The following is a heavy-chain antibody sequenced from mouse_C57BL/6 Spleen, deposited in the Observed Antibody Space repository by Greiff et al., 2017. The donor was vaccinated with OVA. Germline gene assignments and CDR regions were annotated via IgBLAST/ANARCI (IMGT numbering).Heavy chain of an antibody. CDR1: GYTFTDYE. J-gene: IGHJ1*03. CDR2: IDPETGGT. V-gene: IGHV1-15*01. D-gene: IGHD2-12*01. CDR3: TIYSSPFWYFDV. Sequence: VQLKQSGAELVRPGASVTLSCKASGYTFTDYEMHWVKQTPVHGLEWIGAIDPETGGTAYNQKFKGKAILTADKSSSTAYMELRSLTSEDSAVYYCTIYSSPFWYFDVWGTGTTVTVSS.